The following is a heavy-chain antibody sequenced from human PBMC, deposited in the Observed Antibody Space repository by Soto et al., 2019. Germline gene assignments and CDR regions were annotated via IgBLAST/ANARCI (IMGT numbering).Heavy chain of an antibody. J-gene: IGHJ5*02. CDR1: GYTFTSYG. Sequence: ASVKVSCKASGYTFTSYGISWVRQAPGQGLEWMGWISAYNGNTNYAQKLQGRVTMTTDTSTSKAYMELRSLLSDDTAVFYCAPRRGYSGYDPGWFDPWGQGTLVTVSS. CDR2: ISAYNGNT. D-gene: IGHD5-12*01. CDR3: APRRGYSGYDPGWFDP. V-gene: IGHV1-18*01.